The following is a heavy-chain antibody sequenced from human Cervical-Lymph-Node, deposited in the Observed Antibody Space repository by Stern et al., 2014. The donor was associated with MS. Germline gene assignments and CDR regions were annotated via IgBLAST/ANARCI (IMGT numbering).Heavy chain of an antibody. J-gene: IGHJ6*02. V-gene: IGHV3-74*02. Sequence: VQLVQSGGGLAQPGGSLRLSCAASGFTFSNYWMHWVRQAPGKGLVWVSRINSDGSGTRYADSVKGRFTISRDNAKNTLYLQMNSLRAEDTAVYYCARSEVTSYFYYYAMDVWGQGTTVTVSS. CDR2: INSDGSGT. D-gene: IGHD5-18*01. CDR3: ARSEVTSYFYYYAMDV. CDR1: GFTFSNYW.